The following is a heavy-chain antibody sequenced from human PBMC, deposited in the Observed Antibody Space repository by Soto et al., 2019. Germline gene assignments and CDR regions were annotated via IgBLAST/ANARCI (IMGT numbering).Heavy chain of an antibody. CDR2: ISAYNGNT. J-gene: IGHJ6*02. CDR1: GYTFTSYG. V-gene: IGHV1-18*01. CDR3: ARFSGGSYNTYYFYYGMDV. D-gene: IGHD2-15*01. Sequence: QVQLVQSGAEVKKPGASVKVSCKASGYTFTSYGISWVRQAPGQGLDWMGWISAYNGNTKYAQDLQGRVTMTTDTSQSTAYVEVRRLSSGDTAVFYCARFSGGSYNTYYFYYGMDVWGQGTTVTVSS.